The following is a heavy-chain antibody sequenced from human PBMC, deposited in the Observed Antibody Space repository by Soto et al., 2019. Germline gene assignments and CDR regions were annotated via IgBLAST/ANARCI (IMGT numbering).Heavy chain of an antibody. Sequence: ASVKVSCKASGYTFTSYGISWVRQAPGQGLEWMGWISAYNGNTNYAQKLQGRVTMTTDTSTSTAYMELRSLRSDGTAVYYCARDWSLGAAFYYYDSSGLWDGMDVWGQGTTVTVS. V-gene: IGHV1-18*01. D-gene: IGHD3-22*01. CDR1: GYTFTSYG. CDR2: ISAYNGNT. J-gene: IGHJ6*02. CDR3: ARDWSLGAAFYYYDSSGLWDGMDV.